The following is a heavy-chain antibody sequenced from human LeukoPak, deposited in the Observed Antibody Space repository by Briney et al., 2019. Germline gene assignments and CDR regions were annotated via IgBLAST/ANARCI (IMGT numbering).Heavy chain of an antibody. CDR1: GFTFSSYE. CDR2: ISSSGSTI. CDR3: AELGITMIRGV. V-gene: IGHV3-48*03. Sequence: GGSLRLSCAASGFTFSSYEMNWVRQAPGKGLEWVSYISSSGSTIYYADSVKGRFAISRDNAKNSLYLQMNSLRAEDTAVYYCAELGITMIRGVWGKGTTVTISS. D-gene: IGHD3-22*01. J-gene: IGHJ6*04.